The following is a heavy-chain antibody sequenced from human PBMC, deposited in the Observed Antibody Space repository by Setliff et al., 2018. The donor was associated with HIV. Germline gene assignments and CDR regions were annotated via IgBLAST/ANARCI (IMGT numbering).Heavy chain of an antibody. Sequence: SETLSLTCSVSGGSISSGSYYWSWIRQPAGKGLEWIGHIYTSGSTNYNPSLKSRVTMSIDTSKNQFSLKLSSVTAADTAVYYCARFAYYSDSGGYYHHWGQGALVTVSS. CDR3: ARFAYYSDSGGYYHH. D-gene: IGHD3-22*01. V-gene: IGHV4-61*09. CDR1: GGSISSGSYY. J-gene: IGHJ4*02. CDR2: IYTSGST.